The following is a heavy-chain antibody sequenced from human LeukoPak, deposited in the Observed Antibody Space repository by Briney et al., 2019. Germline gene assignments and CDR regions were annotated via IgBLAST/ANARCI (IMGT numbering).Heavy chain of an antibody. CDR1: GYTFTGYY. D-gene: IGHD1-14*01. V-gene: IGHV1-2*02. CDR2: INPNSGGT. CDR3: AQTGAGYYYYGMDV. J-gene: IGHJ6*02. Sequence: GASVKASCKASGYTFTGYYMHWVRQAPGQGLEWMGWINPNSGGTNYAQKFQGRVTMTRDTSISTAYMELSRLRSDDTAVYYCAQTGAGYYYYGMDVWGQGTTVTVSS.